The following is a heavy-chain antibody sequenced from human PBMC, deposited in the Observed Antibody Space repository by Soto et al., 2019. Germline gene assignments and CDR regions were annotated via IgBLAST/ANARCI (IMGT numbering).Heavy chain of an antibody. CDR2: ISGSGGST. J-gene: IGHJ4*02. CDR3: AKASAPGGTYFPLWF. V-gene: IGHV3-23*01. Sequence: GGSLRLSCAASGFTFSSYGMSWVRQAPGKGLEWVSSISGSGGSTYYADSVKGRFTISRDNSKNTLYLQMNSLRAEDTAVYYCAKASAPGGTYFPLWFWGQGTLVTVS. CDR1: GFTFSSYG. D-gene: IGHD1-26*01.